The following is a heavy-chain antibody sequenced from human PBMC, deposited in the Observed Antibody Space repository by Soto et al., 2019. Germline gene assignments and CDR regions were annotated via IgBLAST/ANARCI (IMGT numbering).Heavy chain of an antibody. CDR2: MNPGSGDT. D-gene: IGHD3-16*01. CDR3: ARMATFGSLNWFDP. J-gene: IGHJ5*02. V-gene: IGHV1-8*01. CDR1: GYIFTNND. Sequence: KTPPASVKVSCKASGYIFTNNDVSWVRQATGQGLEWMGWMNPGSGDTGYAQKFQGRVTMTRDISIATAYMELSSLRSDDTAIYYCARMATFGSLNWFDPWGQGTLVTVSS.